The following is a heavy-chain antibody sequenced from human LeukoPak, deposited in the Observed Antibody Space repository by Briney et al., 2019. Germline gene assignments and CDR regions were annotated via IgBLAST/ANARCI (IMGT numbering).Heavy chain of an antibody. D-gene: IGHD6-19*01. J-gene: IGHJ5*02. CDR1: GGSFSGYY. CDR2: INHSGST. Sequence: PSETLSLTCAVYGGSFSGYYWSWIRQPPGKGLEWIGEINHSGSTNYNPSLKSRVTISVDTSKNQFSPKLSPVTAADTAVYYCARTPRIAVAKRWFDPWGQGTLVTVSS. CDR3: ARTPRIAVAKRWFDP. V-gene: IGHV4-34*01.